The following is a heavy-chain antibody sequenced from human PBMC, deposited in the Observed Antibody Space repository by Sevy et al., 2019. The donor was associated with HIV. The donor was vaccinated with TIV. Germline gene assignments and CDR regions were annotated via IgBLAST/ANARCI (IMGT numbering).Heavy chain of an antibody. CDR3: TRSGYYYGFDY. CDR2: INANSGGT. CDR1: GHTFTGYY. V-gene: IGHV1-2*02. J-gene: IGHJ4*02. Sequence: GPVKVSCKASGHTFTGYYIHWVRQAPGQGLEWMGWINANSGGTNYAQKFQDRVTMTSDTSISTVYMDLSRLRSDDTAVYFCTRSGYYYGFDYWGQGTLVTVSS. D-gene: IGHD3-22*01.